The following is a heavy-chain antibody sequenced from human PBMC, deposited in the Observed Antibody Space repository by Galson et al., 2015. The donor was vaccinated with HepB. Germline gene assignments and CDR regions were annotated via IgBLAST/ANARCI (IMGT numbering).Heavy chain of an antibody. CDR3: VREYDFLTGMDL. D-gene: IGHD3-9*01. V-gene: IGHV3-30-3*01. CDR1: GFSLRTHA. CDR2: ISFDGTMK. J-gene: IGHJ5*02. Sequence: SLRLSCAGSGFSLRTHAMHWVRQTPGRGLEWMTFISFDGTMKNYADSVKDRFTVSRDNSRNTLSLQMNSLRVADTAVYYCVREYDFLTGMDLWGQGTLVTVS.